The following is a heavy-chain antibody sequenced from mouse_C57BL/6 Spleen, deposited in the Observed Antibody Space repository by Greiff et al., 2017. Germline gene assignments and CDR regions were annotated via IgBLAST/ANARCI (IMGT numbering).Heavy chain of an antibody. Sequence: DVHLVESGEGLVKPGGSLKLSCAASGFTFSSYAMSWVRQTPEKRLEWVAYISSGGDYIYYADTVKGRFTISRDNARNTLYLQMSSLKSEDTAMYYCTRDGYYSNYGWYFDVWGTGTTVTVSS. V-gene: IGHV5-9-1*02. J-gene: IGHJ1*03. CDR2: ISSGGDYI. CDR1: GFTFSSYA. D-gene: IGHD2-5*01. CDR3: TRDGYYSNYGWYFDV.